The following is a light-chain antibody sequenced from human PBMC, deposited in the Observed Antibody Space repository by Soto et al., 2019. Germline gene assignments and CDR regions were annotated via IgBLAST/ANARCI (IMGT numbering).Light chain of an antibody. CDR1: QSVSSY. CDR3: QQSYSTPPFT. J-gene: IGKJ3*01. Sequence: DIQMTQSPSPLSASVGDRVDITCRTSQSVSSYLNWYQAKPGKAPKLLIYEASSLESGVPSRFSGSGSGTDFTLTISSLQPEDPATYYCQQSYSTPPFTFGPGTRVDI. CDR2: EAS. V-gene: IGKV1-39*01.